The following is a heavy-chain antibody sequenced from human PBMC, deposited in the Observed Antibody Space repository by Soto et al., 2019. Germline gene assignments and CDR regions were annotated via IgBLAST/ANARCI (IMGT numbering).Heavy chain of an antibody. J-gene: IGHJ4*02. V-gene: IGHV4-59*08. CDR3: ARRYGGNLDY. Sequence: SETLSLTCTVSGGSISSYDLSWIRQPPGKGLEWIGYIYYSGSTNYNPSLKSRVTISVDTSKNQFSLKLSSVTAADTAVYYCARRYGGNLDYWGQGTLVTVSS. D-gene: IGHD4-17*01. CDR1: GGSISSYD. CDR2: IYYSGST.